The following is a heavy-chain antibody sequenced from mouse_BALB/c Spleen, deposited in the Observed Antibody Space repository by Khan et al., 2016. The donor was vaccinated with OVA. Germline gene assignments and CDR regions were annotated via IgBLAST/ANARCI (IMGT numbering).Heavy chain of an antibody. CDR1: GYPFTNYG. J-gene: IGHJ1*01. V-gene: IGHV9-3-1*01. CDR3: ASGGDCYFDV. CDR2: ISPYTGEP. Sequence: QIQLVQSGPELKKPGATVKISCKASGYPFTNYGMNWVKQAPGPGLKWMGWISPYTGEPSYADDFKGRFAFSLVHSASTAYLQINNLTTEDTATYFCASGGDCYFDVWGAGTTITGSS.